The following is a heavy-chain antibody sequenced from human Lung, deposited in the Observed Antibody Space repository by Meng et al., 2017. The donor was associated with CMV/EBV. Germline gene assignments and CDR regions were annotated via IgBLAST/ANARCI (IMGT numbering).Heavy chain of an antibody. D-gene: IGHD3-10*01. J-gene: IGHJ6*02. V-gene: IGHV3-9*01. CDR3: ARDVGEYYLPSKGMDV. Sequence: GGSLRLXCVGSGFTYENYAMHWVRQAPGKGLEWVSGITWNSGNIDYADSVKGRFTVSRDNAKNSVYLQMNSLRPEDTAFYYCARDVGEYYLPSKGMDVWGQAXTAIVSS. CDR2: ITWNSGNI. CDR1: GFTYENYA.